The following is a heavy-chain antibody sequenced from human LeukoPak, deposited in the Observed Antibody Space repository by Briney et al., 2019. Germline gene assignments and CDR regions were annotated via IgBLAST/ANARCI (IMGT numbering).Heavy chain of an antibody. CDR3: ARADCSSSTCYLRRSWFDP. CDR1: GFSFSGHD. J-gene: IGHJ5*02. Sequence: PGGSLRLSCAASGFSFSGHDMNWVRQAPGKGLEWVCSISFSSTYIYYADSVRGRFTISRDNAKNSLYLQMNSLRVEDTAVYYCARADCSSSTCYLRRSWFDPWGQGTLVTVSS. CDR2: ISFSSTYI. D-gene: IGHD2-2*01. V-gene: IGHV3-21*01.